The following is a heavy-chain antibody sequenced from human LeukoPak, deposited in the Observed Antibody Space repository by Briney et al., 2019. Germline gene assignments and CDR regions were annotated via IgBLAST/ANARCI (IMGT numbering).Heavy chain of an antibody. CDR2: INHSGST. Sequence: SETLSLTCAVYGGSFSGYYWSWIRQPPGKGLEWIGEINHSGSTNYNPSLKSRVTISVDTSKNQFSLKLSSVTAADTAVYYCARGRITMVRGVQRYYGMDVWGKGTTVTVSS. CDR3: ARGRITMVRGVQRYYGMDV. J-gene: IGHJ6*04. D-gene: IGHD3-10*01. CDR1: GGSFSGYY. V-gene: IGHV4-34*01.